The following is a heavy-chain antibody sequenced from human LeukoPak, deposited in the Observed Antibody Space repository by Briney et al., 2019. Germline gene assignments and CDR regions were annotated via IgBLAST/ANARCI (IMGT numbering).Heavy chain of an antibody. Sequence: ASVKVSCKASGYTFTNYGIVWVRQAPGQGLEWMGWISPFNGNTNYAQKVQGRVTMTTDTSTSTVYMELRSLRSDDTAVYYCARDLDIVVVAAALRHYGLDVWGQGTTVTVSS. J-gene: IGHJ6*02. V-gene: IGHV1-18*01. CDR2: ISPFNGNT. CDR3: ARDLDIVVVAAALRHYGLDV. D-gene: IGHD2-15*01. CDR1: GYTFTNYG.